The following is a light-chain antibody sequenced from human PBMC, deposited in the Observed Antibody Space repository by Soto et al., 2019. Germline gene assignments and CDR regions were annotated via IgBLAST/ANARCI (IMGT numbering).Light chain of an antibody. CDR3: QQYNGFWT. CDR1: QSISGS. V-gene: IGKV1-5*03. J-gene: IGKJ1*01. CDR2: EAA. Sequence: DIQMTQSPSTLSASVGDRVTITCRASQSISGSLAGYQQKPGKAPKLLIYEAANLKSGVPSRFSGSGSGTEYTLTISILQPDDAASYYCQQYNGFWTFGQGTRVEIK.